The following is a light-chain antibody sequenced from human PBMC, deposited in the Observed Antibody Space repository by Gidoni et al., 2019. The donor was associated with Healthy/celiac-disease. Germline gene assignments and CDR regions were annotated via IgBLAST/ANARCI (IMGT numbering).Light chain of an antibody. V-gene: IGKV1-9*01. CDR2: AAS. CDR1: QGISSY. CDR3: QHRNSYPRT. Sequence: IQLTQSPSSLSASVGDRVTITCRASQGISSYLAWYQQKPGEAPKLLLYAASTLQRGVPSRFSGSGAGTDFTLTISSLHPEDFATYYWQHRNSYPRTFGQXTKVEIK. J-gene: IGKJ1*01.